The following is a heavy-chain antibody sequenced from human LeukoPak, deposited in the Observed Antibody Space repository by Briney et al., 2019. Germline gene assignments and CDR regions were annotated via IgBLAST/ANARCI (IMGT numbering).Heavy chain of an antibody. D-gene: IGHD4-11*01. Sequence: PSETLSLTCTVSGGSISSYYWSWIRQPPGKGLEWIGYIYTSGSTNYNPSLKSRVTISVDKSKNQFSLKLSSVTAADTAVYYCASRRYPYSFDYWGQGTLVTVSS. CDR2: IYTSGST. J-gene: IGHJ4*02. V-gene: IGHV4-4*08. CDR1: GGSISSYY. CDR3: ASRRYPYSFDY.